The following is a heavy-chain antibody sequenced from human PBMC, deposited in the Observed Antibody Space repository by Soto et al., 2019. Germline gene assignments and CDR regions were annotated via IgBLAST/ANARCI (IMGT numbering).Heavy chain of an antibody. D-gene: IGHD6-19*01. CDR3: AREDARIAVAGAFGY. V-gene: IGHV3-30-3*01. CDR1: GFTFSSYA. J-gene: IGHJ4*02. CDR2: ISYDGSNK. Sequence: GGSLRLSCAASGFTFSSYAMHWVRQAPGKGLEWVAVISYDGSNKYYADSVKGRFTISRDNSKNTLYLQMNSLRAEDTAVYYCAREDARIAVAGAFGYWGQGTLVNVSS.